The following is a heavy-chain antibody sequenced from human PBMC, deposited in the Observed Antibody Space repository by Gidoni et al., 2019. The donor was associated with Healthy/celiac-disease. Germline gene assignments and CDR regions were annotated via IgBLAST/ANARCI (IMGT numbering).Heavy chain of an antibody. Sequence: VQLVESGGGVVQPGRSLRRSCAASGFTVSSYGMHWVRQAPGKGLEWVAVISYDGSNKYYADSVKGRFTISRDNSKNTLYLQMNSLRAEDTAVYYCAREGSYLHFDYWGQGTLVTVSS. J-gene: IGHJ4*02. CDR2: ISYDGSNK. V-gene: IGHV3-30*03. CDR3: AREGSYLHFDY. D-gene: IGHD1-26*01. CDR1: GFTVSSYG.